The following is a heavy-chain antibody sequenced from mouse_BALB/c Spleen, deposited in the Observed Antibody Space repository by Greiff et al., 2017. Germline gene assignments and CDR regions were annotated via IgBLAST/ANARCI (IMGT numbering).Heavy chain of an antibody. D-gene: IGHD4-1*01. V-gene: IGHV5-6-2*01. CDR2: INSNGGST. CDR1: GFTFSSYY. CDR3: ARRDWDAYAMDY. J-gene: IGHJ4*01. Sequence: EVQVVESGGGLVKLGGSLKLSCAASGFTFSSYYMSWVRQTPEKRLELVAAINSNGGSTYYPDTVKGRFTISRDNAKNTLYLQMSSLKSEDTALYYCARRDWDAYAMDYWGQGTSVTVSS.